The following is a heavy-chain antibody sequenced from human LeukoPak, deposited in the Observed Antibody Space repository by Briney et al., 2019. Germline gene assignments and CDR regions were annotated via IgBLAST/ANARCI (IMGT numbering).Heavy chain of an antibody. J-gene: IGHJ4*02. CDR2: IYYSGST. CDR1: GGSISTYY. D-gene: IGHD6-6*01. CDR3: ARGLRQLVRSWHY. V-gene: IGHV4-59*01. Sequence: PSETLSLTCTVSGGSISTYYWSWIRQPPGKGLEWIGYIYYSGSTNHNPSLKSRVTISVDTSKNQLSLKLTSVLAADTAVYYCARGLRQLVRSWHYWGQGTLVTVSS.